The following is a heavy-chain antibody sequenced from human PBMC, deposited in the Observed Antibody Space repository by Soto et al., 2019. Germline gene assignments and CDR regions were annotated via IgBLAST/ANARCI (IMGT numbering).Heavy chain of an antibody. CDR2: ICYSGST. CDR1: GGSISSYC. J-gene: IGHJ4*02. Sequence: NPSETLSLTCTVSGGSISSYCWSWIRQPPGKGLEWIGYICYSGSTNYNPSLKSRVTISVDTSKNQFSLKLNSVTAADTAVYYCAIHLRDTNGYRSQFDYWGQGTLVTLSS. D-gene: IGHD2-8*01. V-gene: IGHV4-59*08. CDR3: AIHLRDTNGYRSQFDY.